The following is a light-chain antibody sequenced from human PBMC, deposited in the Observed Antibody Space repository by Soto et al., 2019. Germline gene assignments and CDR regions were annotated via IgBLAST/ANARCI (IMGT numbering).Light chain of an antibody. CDR2: DAS. Sequence: EIVLTQSPATLSSFPGDRVTLSCRASQAVNTRLAWYQHKPGQAPRLLIYDASNRATGIPARFSGSGSGTDFTLTISSLEPEDFAVYYCQQRSNWPLITFGQGTRLEIK. J-gene: IGKJ5*01. V-gene: IGKV3D-11*01. CDR1: QAVNTR. CDR3: QQRSNWPLIT.